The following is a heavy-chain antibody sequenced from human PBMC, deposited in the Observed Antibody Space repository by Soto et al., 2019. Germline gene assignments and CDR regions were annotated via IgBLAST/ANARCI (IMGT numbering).Heavy chain of an antibody. D-gene: IGHD6-19*01. J-gene: IGHJ3*02. Sequence: QVQLVQSGAEVKKPGSSVKVSCKASGGTFISYAISWVRQAPGQGLDWMGGIIPIFGTANYAQKFQGRVTITADESTSTAYMELSSLRSEDTAVYYCAKEWLVLEGIRRNAFDIWGQGTMVNVSS. CDR2: IIPIFGTA. V-gene: IGHV1-69*01. CDR3: AKEWLVLEGIRRNAFDI. CDR1: GGTFISYA.